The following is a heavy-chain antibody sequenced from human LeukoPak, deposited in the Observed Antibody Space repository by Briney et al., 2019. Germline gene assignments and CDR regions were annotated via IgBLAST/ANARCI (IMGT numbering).Heavy chain of an antibody. CDR3: AKVRPTSLYYYDSTGNAFDY. CDR2: TYYSGRA. V-gene: IGHV4-59*12. D-gene: IGHD3-22*01. CDR1: GASISDYY. Sequence: SETLSLTCTVYGASISDYYWNWIRQPPGKGLEWIGNTYYSGRANYSPSLKSRVTISVDTSKDQFSLKLSSVTAADTAVYYCAKVRPTSLYYYDSTGNAFDYWGQGTLVTVSS. J-gene: IGHJ4*02.